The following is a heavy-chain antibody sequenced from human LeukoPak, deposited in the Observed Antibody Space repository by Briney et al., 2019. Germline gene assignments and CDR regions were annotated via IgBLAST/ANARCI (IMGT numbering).Heavy chain of an antibody. J-gene: IGHJ4*02. CDR2: INHSGST. CDR3: ARGGYDYPYDY. CDR1: GGSVSSGSYY. Sequence: SETLSLTCTVSGGSVSSGSYYWSWIRQPPGKGLEWIGEINHSGSTNYNPSLKSRVTISVDTSKNQFSLKLSSVTAADTAVYYCARGGYDYPYDYWGQGTLVTVSS. V-gene: IGHV4-39*07. D-gene: IGHD5-12*01.